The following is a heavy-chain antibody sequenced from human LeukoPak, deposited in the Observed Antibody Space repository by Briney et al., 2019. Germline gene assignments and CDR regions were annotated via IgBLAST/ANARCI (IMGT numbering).Heavy chain of an antibody. D-gene: IGHD3-22*01. CDR3: AMRSIDGNSGYYYGY. Sequence: GGSLRLSCAASGFSFSGFGMNWVRQAPGKGLEWISYIGSSGSAGGNIYYAVSVKGLFTVSRDNAKNSLYLQMNSLRAEDTAVYSCAMRSIDGNSGYYYGYWGQGTLVTVSS. J-gene: IGHJ4*02. CDR2: IGSSGSAGGNI. CDR1: GFSFSGFG. V-gene: IGHV3-48*04.